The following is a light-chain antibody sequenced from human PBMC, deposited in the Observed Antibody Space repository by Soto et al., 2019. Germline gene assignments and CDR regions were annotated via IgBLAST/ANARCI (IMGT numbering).Light chain of an antibody. Sequence: EIVLTQSPGTLSLSPGERATLSCRASQSVSNSYLAWYQQKPGQAPRLLIYGASSRATGIPDRFSGSGSGTDFTLTISRLEPEDFAVYYCQQYGSSPPITLGQGTRLEIK. J-gene: IGKJ5*01. CDR2: GAS. CDR1: QSVSNSY. V-gene: IGKV3-20*01. CDR3: QQYGSSPPIT.